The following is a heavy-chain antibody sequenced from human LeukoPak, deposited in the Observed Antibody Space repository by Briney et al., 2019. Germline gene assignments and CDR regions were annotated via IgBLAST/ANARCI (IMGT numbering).Heavy chain of an antibody. CDR1: GDSVSSNSAA. CDR2: TYYRSKWYN. V-gene: IGHV6-1*01. CDR3: AREDSSGYYPVGAFDI. J-gene: IGHJ3*02. Sequence: SQTLSLTCAISGDSVSSNSAARNWNRQSPSRGLEWLGRTYYRSKWYNDYAVSVKSRITINPDTSKNQFSLQLNSVTPEDTAVYYCAREDSSGYYPVGAFDIWGQGTMVTVSS. D-gene: IGHD3-22*01.